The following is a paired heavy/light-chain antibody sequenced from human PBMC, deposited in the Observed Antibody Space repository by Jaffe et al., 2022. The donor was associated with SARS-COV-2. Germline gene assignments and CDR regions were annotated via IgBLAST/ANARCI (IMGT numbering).Light chain of an antibody. CDR1: SSNIGSDY. Sequence: QSVLTQPPSASGTPGQRVTISCSGSSSNIGSDYVYWYQHLPGTAPKLLIYRDNQRPSGVPDRFSGSKSGTSASLAISGLRSEDEADYYCAAWDDSLSVGVFGGGTKLTVL. CDR2: RDN. CDR3: AAWDDSLSVGV. J-gene: IGLJ3*02. V-gene: IGLV1-47*01.
Heavy chain of an antibody. D-gene: IGHD3-10*01. J-gene: IGHJ4*02. CDR1: GYSFVTYT. CDR3: ARAIGMVRFDY. V-gene: IGHV7-4-1*02. CDR2: INTKTGNP. Sequence: QVQLVQSGSELKKPGASVKVSCKASGYSFVTYTMNWVRQAPGQGLEWMGYINTKTGNPTYAPGFTGRFVFSLDTSVTTAYLQISSLKAEDTAVYYCARAIGMVRFDYWGQGTVVTVSS.